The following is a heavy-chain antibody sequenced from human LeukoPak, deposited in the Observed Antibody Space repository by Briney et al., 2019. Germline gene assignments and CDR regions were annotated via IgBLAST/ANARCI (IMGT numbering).Heavy chain of an antibody. CDR2: IGEEKSGSWT. CDR3: AKAGVISGWDY. CDR1: GFTLSNYP. Sequence: GGSLRLSCAGSGFTLSNYPMGWVRQAPVKGLEWLSAIGEEKSGSWTKSADSVKGRFTISRDNSENTLYLQMDSLTVEDTAVYYCAKAGVISGWDYWGQGVLVTVSS. J-gene: IGHJ4*02. V-gene: IGHV3-23*01. D-gene: IGHD3-3*02.